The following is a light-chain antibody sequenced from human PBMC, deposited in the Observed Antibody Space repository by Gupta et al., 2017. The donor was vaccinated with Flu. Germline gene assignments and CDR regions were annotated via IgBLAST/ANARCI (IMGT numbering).Light chain of an antibody. CDR2: KDS. J-gene: IGLJ3*02. CDR3: QSADSSGTYGWV. CDR1: ALPKQY. V-gene: IGLV3-25*02. Sequence: SYELTQPPSVSVSPGQTARITCSGDALPKQYAYWYQQKPGQAPVLVIYKDSERPSGIPERFSGSSSGTTVTLTISGVQAEDEADYYCQSADSSGTYGWVFVGGTKLTVL.